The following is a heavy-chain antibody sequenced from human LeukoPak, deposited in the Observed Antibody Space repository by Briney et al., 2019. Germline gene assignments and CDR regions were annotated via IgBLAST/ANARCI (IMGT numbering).Heavy chain of an antibody. Sequence: GESLRLSCAASGFSFSAYWMHWVRQAPGKGLEWVSYISSSGSTIYYADSVKGRFTISRDNAKNSLYLQMNSLRAEDTAVYYCARDYGGSSPFDYWGQGTLVTVSS. V-gene: IGHV3-48*04. J-gene: IGHJ4*02. CDR3: ARDYGGSSPFDY. D-gene: IGHD4-23*01. CDR1: GFSFSAYW. CDR2: ISSSGSTI.